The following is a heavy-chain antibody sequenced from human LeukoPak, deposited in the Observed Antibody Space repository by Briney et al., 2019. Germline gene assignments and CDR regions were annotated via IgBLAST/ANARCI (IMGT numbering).Heavy chain of an antibody. CDR2: IYPGDSDT. J-gene: IGHJ5*02. CDR3: ARHMKKIAAGNNWFDP. D-gene: IGHD6-13*01. CDR1: GYSFTSYW. V-gene: IGHV5-51*01. Sequence: GESLKISCKGSGYSFTSYWIGWVRQMPGKGLEWMGIIYPGDSDTRYSPSFQGQVTISADKSISTAYLQWSSLKASDTAMYYCARHMKKIAAGNNWFDPWGQGTLVTVSS.